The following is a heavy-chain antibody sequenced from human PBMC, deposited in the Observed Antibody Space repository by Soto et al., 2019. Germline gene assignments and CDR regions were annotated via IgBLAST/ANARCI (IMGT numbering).Heavy chain of an antibody. CDR3: ARDACTSASCDVHGKHV. Sequence: LRLSCAASGFTFGSYWMSWVRQAPGKGAAWVANIEGGGSERHYVDPVKGRSTMSRDNAKNSLFLQMNCLTVEDTAVYYCARDACTSASCDVHGKHVWGQGTTVTV. V-gene: IGHV3-7*05. J-gene: IGHJ6*02. D-gene: IGHD2-2*01. CDR2: IEGGGSER. CDR1: GFTFGSYW.